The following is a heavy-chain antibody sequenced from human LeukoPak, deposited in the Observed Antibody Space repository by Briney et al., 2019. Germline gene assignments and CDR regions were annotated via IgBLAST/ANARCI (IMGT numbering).Heavy chain of an antibody. CDR1: GFTLSSFW. Sequence: GGSLRLSCATSGFTLSSFWMHWVRQPPGKGLVWVSRINSDGTDTNYADSGKGRFTISRDNYKNTVYLQMSSLTAEDTAVYYCARGAWGTSVHFDKWGQGALVTVSS. J-gene: IGHJ4*02. CDR3: ARGAWGTSVHFDK. D-gene: IGHD3-16*01. V-gene: IGHV3-74*01. CDR2: INSDGTDT.